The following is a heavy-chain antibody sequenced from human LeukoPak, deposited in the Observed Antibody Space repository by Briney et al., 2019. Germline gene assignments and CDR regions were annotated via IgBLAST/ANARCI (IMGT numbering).Heavy chain of an antibody. V-gene: IGHV5-51*01. Sequence: GESLKISCKGSGYSFTSYWIGWVRQMPGKGLECMGIIYPGDSDTRYNPSFQGHVSMSVDKSSNTAYLQWSSLKASDTAMYYCAKRTSGFYRGPFDIWGQGTVVTVSS. CDR1: GYSFTSYW. D-gene: IGHD3-22*01. J-gene: IGHJ3*02. CDR3: AKRTSGFYRGPFDI. CDR2: IYPGDSDT.